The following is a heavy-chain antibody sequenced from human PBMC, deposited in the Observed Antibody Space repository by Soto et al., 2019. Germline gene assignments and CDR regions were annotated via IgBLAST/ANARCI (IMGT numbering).Heavy chain of an antibody. D-gene: IGHD1-26*01. CDR3: AGKQWEPSGNYYFDS. J-gene: IGHJ4*02. CDR2: ISSSSSYT. V-gene: IGHV3-11*06. Sequence: QVQLLEAGGGLAKPGGSLRLSCAASGFTFSDYYMSWIRQAPGKGLEWVSYISSSSSYTSYADSVKGRFSISRDNIKNLLYLQMDSLRAEDTAIYYCAGKQWEPSGNYYFDSWGQGVLVSVS. CDR1: GFTFSDYY.